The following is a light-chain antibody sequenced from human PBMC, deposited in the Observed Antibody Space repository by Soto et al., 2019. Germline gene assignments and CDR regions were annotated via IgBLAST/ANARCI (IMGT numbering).Light chain of an antibody. CDR2: GAS. V-gene: IGKV3-20*01. CDR3: QQYGSSIT. J-gene: IGKJ5*01. Sequence: EVVLTQSPGTLSLSPCERAALSSRASPGVSANNLAWYQHKAGQTPRLLIYGASSRATGIPDRFSGSGSGTDFTLTISSLEPEDFAVYYCQQYGSSITFGQGTRLEIK. CDR1: PGVSANN.